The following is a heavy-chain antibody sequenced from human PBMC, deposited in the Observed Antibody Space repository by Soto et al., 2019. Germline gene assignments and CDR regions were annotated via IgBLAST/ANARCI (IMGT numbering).Heavy chain of an antibody. J-gene: IGHJ4*02. CDR3: ARDDSSGWTPDFDY. Sequence: ASVKVCCKASGYTFTRYGISWVRQAPGQGLEWMGWISAYNGNTNYAQKLQGRVTMTTDTSTSTAYMELRSLRSDDTAVYYCARDDSSGWTPDFDYWGQGTLLTPSS. CDR2: ISAYNGNT. CDR1: GYTFTRYG. V-gene: IGHV1-18*01. D-gene: IGHD3-22*01.